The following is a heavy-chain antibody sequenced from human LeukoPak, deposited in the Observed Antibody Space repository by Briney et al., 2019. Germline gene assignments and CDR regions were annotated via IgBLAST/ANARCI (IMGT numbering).Heavy chain of an antibody. CDR2: IYTSGST. D-gene: IGHD3-3*01. Sequence: SETLSLTCTVSGGSISSGSYYWSWIRQPAGKGREWIGRIYTSGSTDYNPSLKSRVTISVDTSKNQFSLKLSSVTAADTAVYYCARAGDYDFWSGYFDYYYMDVWGKGTTVTVSS. J-gene: IGHJ6*03. CDR1: GGSISSGSYY. CDR3: ARAGDYDFWSGYFDYYYMDV. V-gene: IGHV4-61*02.